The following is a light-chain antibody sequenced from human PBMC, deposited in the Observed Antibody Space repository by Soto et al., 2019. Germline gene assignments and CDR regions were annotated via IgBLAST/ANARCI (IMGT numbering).Light chain of an antibody. Sequence: EIVLTQSPATLSLSPGQRATLSCRASQSVSSNLAWYQQKPGQPPRLLIYDASNRATGIPARFSGSGSGTDSTLTTSSLEPEDFAVYYCQHRNNWPPGATLGGGTTVNIK. CDR2: DAS. CDR3: QHRNNWPPGAT. J-gene: IGKJ4*01. V-gene: IGKV3-11*01. CDR1: QSVSSN.